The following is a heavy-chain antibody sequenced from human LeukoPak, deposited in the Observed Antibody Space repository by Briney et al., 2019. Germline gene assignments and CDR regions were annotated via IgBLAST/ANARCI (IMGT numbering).Heavy chain of an antibody. J-gene: IGHJ4*02. CDR3: AREGLEGETTVTTGYFDY. Sequence: SVKVSCKASGGTFSSYAISWVRQAPGQGLEWMGGIIPIFGTANYAQKFQGRVTITADESTSTAYMELSSLRYEDTSVYYCAREGLEGETTVTTGYFDYWGQGTLVTVSS. V-gene: IGHV1-69*01. CDR1: GGTFSSYA. D-gene: IGHD4-11*01. CDR2: IIPIFGTA.